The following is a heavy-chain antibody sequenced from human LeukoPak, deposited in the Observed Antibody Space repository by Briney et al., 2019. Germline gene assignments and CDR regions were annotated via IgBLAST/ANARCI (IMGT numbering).Heavy chain of an antibody. CDR1: GFTFSSYS. CDR3: AAVFGFYYFDY. V-gene: IGHV3-21*01. CDR2: ISSSSYI. Sequence: GGSLRLSCAASGFTFSSYSMNWVRQAPGKGLEWVSSISSSSYIYYADSVKGRFTISRDNAKNSLYLQMNSLRAEDTAVYYCAAVFGFYYFDYWGQGTLVTVSS. J-gene: IGHJ4*02. D-gene: IGHD2-21*01.